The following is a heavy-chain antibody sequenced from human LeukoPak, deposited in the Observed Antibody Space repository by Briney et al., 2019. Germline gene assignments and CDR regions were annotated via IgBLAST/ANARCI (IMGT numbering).Heavy chain of an antibody. CDR2: IIPILGIA. J-gene: IGHJ6*04. V-gene: IGHV1-69*04. Sequence: SVKVSCKASGGTFSSYAISWVRQAPGQGLEWMGRIIPILGIANYAQKFQGRVTITADKSTSTAYMELSSLRSEDTAVYYCAREGQQLFYYYYYGRDVGAKGPRVTVSS. D-gene: IGHD3-10*01. CDR1: GGTFSSYA. CDR3: AREGQQLFYYYYYGRDV.